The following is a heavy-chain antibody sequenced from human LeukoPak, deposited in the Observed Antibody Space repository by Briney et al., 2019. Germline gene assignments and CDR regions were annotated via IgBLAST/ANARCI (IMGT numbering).Heavy chain of an antibody. J-gene: IGHJ4*02. V-gene: IGHV3-23*01. CDR2: ISGSGGST. D-gene: IGHD6-19*01. CDR1: GFTFSSYA. CDR3: AKDRSSGWHPVYYFDY. Sequence: GGSLRLSCAASGFTFSSYAMSWVRQAPGKGLEWVSAISGSGGSTYYADSVKGRFTISRDNSENTLYLQMNSLRTEDTAVYYCAKDRSSGWHPVYYFDYWGQGTLVTVSS.